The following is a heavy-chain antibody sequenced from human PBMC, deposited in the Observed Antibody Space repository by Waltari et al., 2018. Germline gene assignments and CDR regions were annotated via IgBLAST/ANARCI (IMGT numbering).Heavy chain of an antibody. CDR1: GGSFSGSY. Sequence: QVQLQQWGAGLLKPSETLSLTCAVYGGSFSGSYWSCSRTPPGEGLEWIGEINHSGSTNYNPSLKSRVTISVETSKNQFSLKLSSVTAADTAVYYCARIAAAVAYYYYGMDVWGQGTTVTVSS. CDR3: ARIAAAVAYYYYGMDV. D-gene: IGHD6-13*01. J-gene: IGHJ6*02. V-gene: IGHV4-34*01. CDR2: INHSGST.